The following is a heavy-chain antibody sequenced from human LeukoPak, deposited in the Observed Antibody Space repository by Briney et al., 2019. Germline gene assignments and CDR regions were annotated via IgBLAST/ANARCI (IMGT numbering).Heavy chain of an antibody. D-gene: IGHD1-14*01. Sequence: GGSLRLSCAASGFTFTNYAMNWVRQAPGKGLEWVSSISSSSSYIYYADSVKGRFTISRDNAKNSLYLQMNSLRAEDTAVYYCARDLPQSSYWGQGTLVTVSS. CDR3: ARDLPQSSY. CDR2: ISSSSSYI. CDR1: GFTFTNYA. J-gene: IGHJ4*02. V-gene: IGHV3-21*01.